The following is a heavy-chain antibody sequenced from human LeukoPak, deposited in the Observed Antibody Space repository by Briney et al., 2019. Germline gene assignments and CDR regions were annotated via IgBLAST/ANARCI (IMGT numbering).Heavy chain of an antibody. J-gene: IGHJ3*02. V-gene: IGHV4-39*01. CDR3: ARHCGGDCYSAFDI. D-gene: IGHD2-21*01. CDR1: GGSISSSSYY. CDR2: IYYSGST. Sequence: PSETLSLTCTVSGGSISSSSYYWGWIRQPPGKGLEWIGSIYYSGSTYYNPSPKSRVTISVDTSKNQFSLKLSSVTAADTAVYYCARHCGGDCYSAFDIWGQGTMVTVSS.